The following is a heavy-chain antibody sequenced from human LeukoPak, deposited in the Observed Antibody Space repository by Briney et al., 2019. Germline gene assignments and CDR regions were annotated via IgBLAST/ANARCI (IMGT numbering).Heavy chain of an antibody. CDR3: ARARAAAGIYLDFDY. Sequence: AETLSLTCAVYGGSFSGYYWSWIRQPPGKGLEWIGEINHSGSTNYNPSLKSRVTISVDTSKSQFSLKLSSVTAADTAVYYCARARAAAGIYLDFDYWGQGTLVTVSS. D-gene: IGHD6-13*01. CDR1: GGSFSGYY. J-gene: IGHJ4*02. CDR2: INHSGST. V-gene: IGHV4-34*01.